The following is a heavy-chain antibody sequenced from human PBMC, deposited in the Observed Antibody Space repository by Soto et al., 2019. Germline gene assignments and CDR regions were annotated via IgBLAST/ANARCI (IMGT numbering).Heavy chain of an antibody. Sequence: GGSLRLSCETSGFAFGEYTMHWVRQAPGKGLEWVSSISASGGSSQHADSVKGRFTLSRDNSKNTMYLQMNSLRAEDTAVYYCAKVLLVGLFHGMDVWGQGTTVTVSS. CDR2: ISASGGSS. CDR1: GFAFGEYT. V-gene: IGHV3-23*01. D-gene: IGHD2-21*01. CDR3: AKVLLVGLFHGMDV. J-gene: IGHJ6*02.